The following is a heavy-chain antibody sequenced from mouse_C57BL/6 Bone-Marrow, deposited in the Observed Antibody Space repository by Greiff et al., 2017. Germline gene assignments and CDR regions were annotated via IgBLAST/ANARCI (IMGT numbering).Heavy chain of an antibody. V-gene: IGHV7-1*01. J-gene: IGHJ4*01. CDR2: SRNKANDYTT. D-gene: IGHD1-1*01. CDR3: ARENYYGYAMDY. CDR1: GFTFSDFY. Sequence: EVQVVESGGGLVQSGRSLRLSCATSGFTFSDFYMEWVRQAPGKGLEWIAASRNKANDYTTEYSASVKGRFIVSRDTSQSILYLQMNALRAEDSAIYYCARENYYGYAMDYWGQGTSVTVSS.